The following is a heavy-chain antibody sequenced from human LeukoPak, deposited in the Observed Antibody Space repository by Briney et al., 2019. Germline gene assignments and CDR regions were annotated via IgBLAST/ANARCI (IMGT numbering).Heavy chain of an antibody. V-gene: IGHV1-46*01. CDR3: ARDNSLGDSAWWFDP. CDR2: INPSGDNT. D-gene: IGHD5-12*01. CDR1: GYTFTNNY. Sequence: ASVKVSCKASGYTFTNNYMHWVRQAPGQGLEWMGIINPSGDNTWYAQKFQGRVTLTRDMATSTDYMEVSSLRSEDTAVYYCARDNSLGDSAWWFDPWGQGTLDTVSS. J-gene: IGHJ5*02.